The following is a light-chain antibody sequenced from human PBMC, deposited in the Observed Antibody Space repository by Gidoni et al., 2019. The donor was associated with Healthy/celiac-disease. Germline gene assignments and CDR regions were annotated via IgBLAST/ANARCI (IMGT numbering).Light chain of an antibody. CDR2: GAS. CDR1: QGITTY. V-gene: IGKV1-39*01. CDR3: QQSHSRPRT. J-gene: IGKJ1*01. Sequence: DIQMTQSPASLSASVGDRVTITCRASQGITTYLNWYQQRPGKAPGLLIYGASTLQTGVPSRFSGSGSGTDFTLTIASLQPEDVAIYYCQQSHSRPRTFGQGTKVDIK.